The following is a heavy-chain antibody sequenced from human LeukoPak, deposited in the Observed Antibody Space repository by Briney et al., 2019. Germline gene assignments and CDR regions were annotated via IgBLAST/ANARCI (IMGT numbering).Heavy chain of an antibody. V-gene: IGHV1-8*03. CDR3: ARARRYCSSTSCYSDFHY. CDR2: MNPNSGNT. CDR1: GYTFTSYD. D-gene: IGHD2-2*01. J-gene: IGHJ4*02. Sequence: ASVKVSCKASGYTFTSYDINWVRQATGLGLEWMGWMNPNSGNTGYAQKFQGRVTITRNTSISTAYMELSSLRSEDTAVYYCARARRYCSSTSCYSDFHYWGQGTLVTVSS.